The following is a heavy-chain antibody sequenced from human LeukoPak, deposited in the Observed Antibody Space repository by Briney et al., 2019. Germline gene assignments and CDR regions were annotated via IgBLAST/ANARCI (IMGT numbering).Heavy chain of an antibody. CDR3: ARDPRSGSYYFDY. Sequence: GESLKISCKDSGYSFTSYYMHWVRQAPGQGLEWMGTINPSGGSTSYAQKFQGRVTMTRDTSTSTVYMELSSLRSEDTAVYYCARDPRSGSYYFDYWGQGTLVTVSS. D-gene: IGHD1-26*01. CDR2: INPSGGST. J-gene: IGHJ4*02. V-gene: IGHV1-46*01. CDR1: GYSFTSYY.